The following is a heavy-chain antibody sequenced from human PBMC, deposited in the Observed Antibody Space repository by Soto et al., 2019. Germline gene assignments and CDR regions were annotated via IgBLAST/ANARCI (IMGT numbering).Heavy chain of an antibody. CDR3: VRPPDNWNHFDY. CDR1: GYSFPSYW. Sequence: PGESLKISCLGSGYSFPSYWIGWVRQMPGKGLEWMGIIYPRDSDTRYSPSFQGQVTISADKSISTAYLQWSSLKASDTAMYYCVRPPDNWNHFDYWGPGTLVTVSS. CDR2: IYPRDSDT. D-gene: IGHD1-20*01. V-gene: IGHV5-51*01. J-gene: IGHJ4*02.